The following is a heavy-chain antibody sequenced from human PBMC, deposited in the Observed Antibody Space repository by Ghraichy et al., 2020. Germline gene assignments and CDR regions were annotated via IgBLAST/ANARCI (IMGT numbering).Heavy chain of an antibody. Sequence: SVKVSCKASGGTFSSYAISWVRQAPGQGLEWMGGIIPIFGTANYAQKFQGRVTITADESTSTAYMELSSLRSEDTAVYYCARVRGIAAATLYYYYYGMDVWGQGTTVTVSS. CDR1: GGTFSSYA. J-gene: IGHJ6*02. D-gene: IGHD6-13*01. V-gene: IGHV1-69*13. CDR2: IIPIFGTA. CDR3: ARVRGIAAATLYYYYYGMDV.